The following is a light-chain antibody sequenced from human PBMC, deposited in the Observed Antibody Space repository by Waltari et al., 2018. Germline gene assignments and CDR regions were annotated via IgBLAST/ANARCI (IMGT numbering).Light chain of an antibody. J-gene: IGLJ3*02. V-gene: IGLV2-14*03. CDR1: SSDVGGYNL. Sequence: QSALTQPASVSGSPGQSITISCTGTSSDVGGYNLVSWHQQHPGKPPKLIIYEVSNRPSGVSNRFSGSKSGNTASLTIFGLQAEDEADYYCTSYITTRGDWVFGGGTKLTVL. CDR3: TSYITTRGDWV. CDR2: EVS.